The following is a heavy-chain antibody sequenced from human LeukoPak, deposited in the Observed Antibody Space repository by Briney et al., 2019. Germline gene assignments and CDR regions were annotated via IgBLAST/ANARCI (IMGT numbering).Heavy chain of an antibody. Sequence: WASVKVSRKASGYTFTNYDINWVRQAAGQGLEWMGWMYRNSGDRDYVEKFQGRVAKTRDTSMNTAYMELSSLRSDDTAVYYCTRSGFGGGVHFDYWGQGTPVTVSS. CDR3: TRSGFGGGVHFDY. D-gene: IGHD3-16*01. CDR2: MYRNSGDR. V-gene: IGHV1-8*01. J-gene: IGHJ4*02. CDR1: GYTFTNYD.